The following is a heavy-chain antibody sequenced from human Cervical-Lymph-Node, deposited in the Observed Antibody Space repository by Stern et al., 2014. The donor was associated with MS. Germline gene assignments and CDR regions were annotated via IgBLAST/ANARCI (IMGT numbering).Heavy chain of an antibody. D-gene: IGHD4-17*01. CDR1: GDTFASYP. J-gene: IGHJ1*01. CDR3: ANPLPYAN. CDR2: VNPTDGRT. V-gene: IGHV1-46*03. Sequence: VHLVESGAEVKKPGASVKVSCKASGDTFASYPIHWLRQAPGQGPVWMGIVNPTDGRTTYAQTVKGRVTMTRDTSTRTVYMELSSLKAEDTAMYFCANPLPYANWGQGTRVTVSS.